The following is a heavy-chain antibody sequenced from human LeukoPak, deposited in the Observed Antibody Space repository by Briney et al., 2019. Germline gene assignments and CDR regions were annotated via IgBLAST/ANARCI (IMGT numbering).Heavy chain of an antibody. CDR2: IIPIVGTA. J-gene: IGHJ3*02. V-gene: IGHV1-69*13. CDR3: TRDVTVTTNAFDI. CDR1: GGTFSIYA. Sequence: SVKVSCKVSGGTFSIYAISWVRQAPGQGLEWMGGIIPIVGTAHYASKFQDRVTIAADESASTVSMELSSLRSEDTAVYYCTRDVTVTTNAFDIWGQGTMVTVSS. D-gene: IGHD4-17*01.